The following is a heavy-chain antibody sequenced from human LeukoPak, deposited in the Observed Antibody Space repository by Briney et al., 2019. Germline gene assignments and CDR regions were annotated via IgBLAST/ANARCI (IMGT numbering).Heavy chain of an antibody. CDR1: GFTFSSYG. J-gene: IGHJ4*02. Sequence: GGSLRLSCAASGFTFSSYGMHWVRRAPGKGLEWVAVISYDGSNKYYADSVKGRCTISRDNSKNTLYLQMNSLRAEDTAVYYCAREWAGGTAAEGRDYWGQGTLVIVSS. CDR3: AREWAGGTAAEGRDY. CDR2: ISYDGSNK. V-gene: IGHV3-30*03. D-gene: IGHD6-13*01.